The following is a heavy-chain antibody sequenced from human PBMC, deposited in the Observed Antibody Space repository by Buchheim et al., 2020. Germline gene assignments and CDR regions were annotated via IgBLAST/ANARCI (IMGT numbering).Heavy chain of an antibody. D-gene: IGHD6-19*01. CDR3: AREGRIAVVDY. CDR2: ISSSSSYT. CDR1: GFTFSDYY. V-gene: IGHV3-11*06. Sequence: QVQLVESGGGLGKPGGSLRLSCAASGFTFSDYYMSWIRQAPGKGLEWVSYISSSSSYTNYADSVKGRFTISRDTAKNPLNPQMNSLRAEDTAVYYCAREGRIAVVDYWGQGTL. J-gene: IGHJ4*02.